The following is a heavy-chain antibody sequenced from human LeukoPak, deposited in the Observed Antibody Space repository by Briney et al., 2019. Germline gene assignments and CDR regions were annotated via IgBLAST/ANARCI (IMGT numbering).Heavy chain of an antibody. D-gene: IGHD2-15*01. CDR3: ARVGKYRMTYSYFDF. J-gene: IGHJ4*02. Sequence: PGGSLRLSCVASGFTFAGFAITWVRQAPGKGLEWVPTVSGSTGSTTYYADSVKGRFTISRDTSRNTVYLQMNSLRVEDTALYYCARVGKYRMTYSYFDFWGQGALVTVSS. V-gene: IGHV3-23*01. CDR1: GFTFAGFA. CDR2: VSGSTGSTT.